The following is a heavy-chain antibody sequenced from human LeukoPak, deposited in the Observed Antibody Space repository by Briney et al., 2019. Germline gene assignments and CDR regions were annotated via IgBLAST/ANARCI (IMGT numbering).Heavy chain of an antibody. V-gene: IGHV4-31*03. J-gene: IGHJ5*02. CDR2: IYYSGST. D-gene: IGHD1/OR15-1a*01. CDR1: GGSISSGGYY. CDR3: ARGPSYNWNNFDP. Sequence: SETLSLTCTVSGGSISSGGYYWSWIRQHPGKGLEWIGYIYYSGSTYYNPSLKSRVTISVDTSKNQFSLKLSSVTAADTAVYYCARGPSYNWNNFDPWGQGTLVTLSS.